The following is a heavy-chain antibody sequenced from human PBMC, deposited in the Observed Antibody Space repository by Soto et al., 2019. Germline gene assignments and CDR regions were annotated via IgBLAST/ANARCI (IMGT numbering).Heavy chain of an antibody. J-gene: IGHJ3*02. CDR2: ISDAGSDT. D-gene: IGHD6-19*01. Sequence: GSLRLSCAASGFTSSSYWIHWVRQAPGKGLVWVSRISDAGSDTYYGDSVKGRFTISRDNAKNTLYPQMNSLRAEDTAVYYCTRALAGTRNGFDIWGPVPMGTVSS. CDR1: GFTSSSYW. CDR3: TRALAGTRNGFDI. V-gene: IGHV3-74*01.